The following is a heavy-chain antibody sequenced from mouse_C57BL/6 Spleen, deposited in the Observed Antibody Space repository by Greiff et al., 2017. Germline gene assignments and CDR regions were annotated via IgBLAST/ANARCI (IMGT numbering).Heavy chain of an antibody. J-gene: IGHJ4*01. CDR1: GYTFTSYW. CDR3: ARRTLYAMDY. Sequence: QVQLQQPGAELVKPGASVKMSCKASGYTFTSYWITWVKQRPGQGLEWIGDIYPGSGSTNYNEKFKSKATLTVDTASSTAYMQLSSRTSEDSAVYYCARRTLYAMDYWGQGTSVTVSS. V-gene: IGHV1-55*01. CDR2: IYPGSGST.